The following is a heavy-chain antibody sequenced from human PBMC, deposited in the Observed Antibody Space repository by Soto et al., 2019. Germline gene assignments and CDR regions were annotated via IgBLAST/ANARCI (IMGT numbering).Heavy chain of an antibody. CDR3: ARGDSRGYGVDV. V-gene: IGHV1-69*12. D-gene: IGHD2-15*01. Sequence: QAQLVQSGPEVKKPGSSVKVSCKSSGGKFSTDVFTWVRQAPGQGLEWMGGTITVFRTTMYAQNFQDRVTFPADDSTSTAFMELRGLTSQDTAVYYWARGDSRGYGVDVWGPGTTVTVSS. J-gene: IGHJ6*02. CDR2: TITVFRTT. CDR1: GGKFSTDV.